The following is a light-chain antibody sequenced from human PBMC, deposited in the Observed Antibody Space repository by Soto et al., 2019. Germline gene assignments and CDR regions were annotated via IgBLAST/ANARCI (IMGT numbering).Light chain of an antibody. CDR1: QSVTSY. J-gene: IGKJ5*01. Sequence: IVLTQSPPTLSLSPGLRTTLSCRASQSVTSYLAWYQQRPGQAPRLLIYDASRRATGIPARFSGSGYGADFNLTISTLEPEDFAVYYCQQRSSWPITFGQGTRLEIK. CDR3: QQRSSWPIT. CDR2: DAS. V-gene: IGKV3-11*01.